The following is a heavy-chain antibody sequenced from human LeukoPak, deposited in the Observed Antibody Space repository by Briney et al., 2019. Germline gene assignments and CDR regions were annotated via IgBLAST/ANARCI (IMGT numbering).Heavy chain of an antibody. V-gene: IGHV3-7*03. J-gene: IGHJ4*02. CDR3: AKLGYCSGGSCYRSFSF. CDR1: GFTFSSYW. D-gene: IGHD2-15*01. Sequence: PGGSLRLSCAASGFTFSSYWMSWVRQAPGKGLEWVANIKQDGSEKYYVDSVKGRFTISRDNSKNTLYLQMNSLRAEDTAVYYCAKLGYCSGGSCYRSFSFWGQGTLVTVSS. CDR2: IKQDGSEK.